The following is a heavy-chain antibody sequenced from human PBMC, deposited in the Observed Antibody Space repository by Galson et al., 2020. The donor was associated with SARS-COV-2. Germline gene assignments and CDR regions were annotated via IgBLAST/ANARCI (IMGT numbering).Heavy chain of an antibody. J-gene: IGHJ3*02. CDR3: AREKYSIWWELPSFDI. CDR1: GFTFSDYY. D-gene: IGHD1-26*01. Sequence: GGSLRLSCAASGFTFSDYYMSWIRQAPGKGLEWVSYISSSGSTIYYADSVKGRFTISRDNAKNSLYLQMNSLRAEDTAVYYCAREKYSIWWELPSFDIWGQGTMVTVSS. CDR2: ISSSGSTI. V-gene: IGHV3-11*01.